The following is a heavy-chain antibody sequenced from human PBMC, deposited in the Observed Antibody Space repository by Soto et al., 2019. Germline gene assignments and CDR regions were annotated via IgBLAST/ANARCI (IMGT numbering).Heavy chain of an antibody. V-gene: IGHV1-18*01. D-gene: IGHD3-3*01. Sequence: GASVKVSCKASGYTFTSYGISWVRQAPGQGLEWMGWISAYNGNTNYAQKLQGRVTMTTDTSTSTAYMELRSLRSDDTAVYYCAKDYDFWSGYRFDYWGQGTLVTVSS. CDR2: ISAYNGNT. J-gene: IGHJ4*02. CDR1: GYTFTSYG. CDR3: AKDYDFWSGYRFDY.